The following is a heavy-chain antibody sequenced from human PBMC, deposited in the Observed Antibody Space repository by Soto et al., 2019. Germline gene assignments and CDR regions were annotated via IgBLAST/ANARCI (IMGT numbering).Heavy chain of an antibody. V-gene: IGHV3-30-3*01. Sequence: GGSLRLSCAASVFTFSGYAMSWFRQAPGKGLEWVAVISYDGNNKYYADSVKGRFTISRDNSKNTLYLQMNSLTEEDTAVYYCARVSRAMIAVVITVSFDYWGQGALVTVSS. D-gene: IGHD3-22*01. CDR2: ISYDGNNK. CDR3: ARVSRAMIAVVITVSFDY. CDR1: VFTFSGYA. J-gene: IGHJ4*02.